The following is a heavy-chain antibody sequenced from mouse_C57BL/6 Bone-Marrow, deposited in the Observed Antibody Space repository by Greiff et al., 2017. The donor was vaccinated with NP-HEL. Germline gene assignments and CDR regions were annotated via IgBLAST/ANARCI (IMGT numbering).Heavy chain of an antibody. CDR2: IDPSDSYT. CDR1: GYTFTSYW. CDR3: ARNDYDGEGAMDY. D-gene: IGHD2-4*01. V-gene: IGHV1-69*01. Sequence: VQLQQPGAELVMPGASVKLSCKASGYTFTSYWMHWVKQRPGQGLEWIGEIDPSDSYTKYNQKFKGKATLTLDKSSSTAYSQLSSLTSEDSAVYYCARNDYDGEGAMDYWGQGTSVTVSS. J-gene: IGHJ4*01.